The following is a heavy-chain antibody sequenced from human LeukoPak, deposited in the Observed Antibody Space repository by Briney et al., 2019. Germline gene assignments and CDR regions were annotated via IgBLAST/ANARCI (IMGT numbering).Heavy chain of an antibody. CDR2: INPNSGGT. V-gene: IGHV1-2*02. J-gene: IGHJ3*02. Sequence: ASVKVSCKASGYTFTGYYMHWVRQAPGQGLEWMGWINPNSGGTNYAQKFQGRVTMTRDTSISTAYMELSGLRSDDTAVYYCARDSDGYNWNAFDIWGQGTMVTVSS. CDR1: GYTFTGYY. CDR3: ARDSDGYNWNAFDI. D-gene: IGHD5-24*01.